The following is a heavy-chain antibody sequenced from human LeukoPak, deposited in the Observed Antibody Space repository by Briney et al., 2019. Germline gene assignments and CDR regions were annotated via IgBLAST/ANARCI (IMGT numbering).Heavy chain of an antibody. J-gene: IGHJ3*02. D-gene: IGHD5-24*01. CDR2: IIPIFGTA. CDR1: GGTFSSYA. V-gene: IGHV1-69*06. Sequence: SVKVSCKASGGTFSSYAISWVRQAPGQGLEWMGGIIPIFGTANYAQKFQGRVTITADKSTSTAYMELSSLRSEDTAVYYCARGWHEIINDAFDIWGQGTMVTVSS. CDR3: ARGWHEIINDAFDI.